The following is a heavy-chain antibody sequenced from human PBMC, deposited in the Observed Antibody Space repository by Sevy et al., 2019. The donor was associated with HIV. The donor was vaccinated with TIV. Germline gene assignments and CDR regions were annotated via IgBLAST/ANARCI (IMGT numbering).Heavy chain of an antibody. V-gene: IGHV1-69*06. D-gene: IGHD6-13*01. J-gene: IGHJ4*02. CDR3: ARDLSMVAAAGKGYFDY. Sequence: ASVKVSCKASGGTFSSYAISWVRQAPGQGLEWMGGIIPIFGTANYAQKFQGRVTITADKSTGTAYMELSSLRSEETAVYYCARDLSMVAAAGKGYFDYWGQGTLVTVSS. CDR1: GGTFSSYA. CDR2: IIPIFGTA.